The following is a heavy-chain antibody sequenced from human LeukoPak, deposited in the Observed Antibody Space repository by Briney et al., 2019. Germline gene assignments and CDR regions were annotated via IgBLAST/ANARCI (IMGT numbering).Heavy chain of an antibody. V-gene: IGHV3-11*01. CDR2: ISSSGSTI. CDR3: ARRADIVVVPAGTFDP. CDR1: GFTFSDYY. Sequence: GGSLRLSCAASGFTFSDYYMSWIRQAPGKGLEWVSYISSSGSTIYYADSVKGRFTISRDNAKNSLYLQMNSLRAEDTAVYYCARRADIVVVPAGTFDPWGQGTLVTVSS. D-gene: IGHD2-2*01. J-gene: IGHJ5*02.